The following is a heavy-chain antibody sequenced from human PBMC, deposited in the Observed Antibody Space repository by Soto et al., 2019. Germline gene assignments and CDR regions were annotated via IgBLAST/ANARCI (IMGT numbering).Heavy chain of an antibody. V-gene: IGHV3-33*01. D-gene: IGHD3-10*01. CDR3: ARDPMGLRAPIDY. CDR2: IWYDGSNK. CDR1: GFTFSSYG. J-gene: IGHJ4*02. Sequence: QVQLVESGGGVVQPGRSLRLSCAASGFTFSSYGMHWVRQAPGKGLEWVAVIWYDGSNKYYADSVKGRFTISRDNSKNTLYLQMNSLRAEDTAVYYCARDPMGLRAPIDYWGQGTLVTVSS.